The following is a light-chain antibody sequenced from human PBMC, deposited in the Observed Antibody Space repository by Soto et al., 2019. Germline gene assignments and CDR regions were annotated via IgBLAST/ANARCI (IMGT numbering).Light chain of an antibody. J-gene: IGLJ1*01. CDR3: SSYASTSTAV. V-gene: IGLV2-14*01. CDR2: EVN. CDR1: SGDVGAYNY. Sequence: QSALTQPASVSGSPGQSITISCTGTSGDVGAYNYVSWYQQHPGKAPKLMIYEVNSRPSGVSNRFSGSKSGITASLTISGLQAEDEADYYCSSYASTSTAVFXTGTKVTVL.